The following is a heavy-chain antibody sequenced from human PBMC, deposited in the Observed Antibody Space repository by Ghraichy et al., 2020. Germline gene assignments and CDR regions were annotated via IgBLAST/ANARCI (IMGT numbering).Heavy chain of an antibody. Sequence: ASVKVSCKTSGYTFTDHFIHWVRQAPGQGLEWMGWMNPNSGGTKYAQKFQGRVTMTRDTSITTAYLELSSLRSDDTAAYYCATPRRDIVAAAYDYWGQGTLVTVSS. CDR2: MNPNSGGT. D-gene: IGHD6-13*01. CDR3: ATPRRDIVAAAYDY. V-gene: IGHV1-2*02. CDR1: GYTFTDHF. J-gene: IGHJ4*02.